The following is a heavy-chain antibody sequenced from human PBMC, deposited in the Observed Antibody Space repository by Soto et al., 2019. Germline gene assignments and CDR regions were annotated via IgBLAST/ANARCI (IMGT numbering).Heavy chain of an antibody. CDR3: AKDPSSGYNYGSSGSDY. CDR1: GFTFSTYA. CDR2: ISGSGGYT. V-gene: IGHV3-23*01. D-gene: IGHD5-18*01. Sequence: GGSLRLSCAASGFTFSTYAMSWVRQAPGKGLEWVSGISGSGGYTYYADSVKGRFTISRDNSKNTLYLQMSSLRAEDTAIYYCAKDPSSGYNYGSSGSDYWGQGTLVTVSS. J-gene: IGHJ4*02.